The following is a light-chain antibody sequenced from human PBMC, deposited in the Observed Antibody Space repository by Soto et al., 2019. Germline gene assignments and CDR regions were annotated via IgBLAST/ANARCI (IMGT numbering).Light chain of an antibody. J-gene: IGKJ1*01. Sequence: EIVLTQSPGTLSLSPGERATLSCRASQSVSSSYLVWYQQRPGQAPRLLIYGASSRATGIPDRFSGSGSGTDFTLTISRLEPEDFAVYYCQQYGRTFGQGTKVEIK. CDR3: QQYGRT. CDR2: GAS. V-gene: IGKV3-20*01. CDR1: QSVSSSY.